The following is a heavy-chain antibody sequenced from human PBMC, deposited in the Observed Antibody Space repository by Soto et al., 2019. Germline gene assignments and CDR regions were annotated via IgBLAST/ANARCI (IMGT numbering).Heavy chain of an antibody. CDR1: GYTFSRYA. V-gene: IGHV1-69*01. D-gene: IGHD3-22*01. Sequence: QVQLVQSGAEVKKPGASVKVSCKAAGYTFSRYAINWVRQAPGQGLEWMGGITPMFGKPNYAQKFQGRVTITADEFTSTGYMELRSLRSDDTAVYYCARDGALYDSSGYYFLYWGQGTLVAVSS. CDR3: ARDGALYDSSGYYFLY. CDR2: ITPMFGKP. J-gene: IGHJ4*02.